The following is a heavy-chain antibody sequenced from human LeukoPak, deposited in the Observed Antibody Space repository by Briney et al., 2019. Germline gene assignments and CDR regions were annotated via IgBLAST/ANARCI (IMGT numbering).Heavy chain of an antibody. CDR3: ARDPAGSGFAFDS. Sequence: PGGSLRLSCAASGFTFSSYAMSWVRQAPGKRLEWVSAISGSGTTYYADSVKGRFTISRDNSEDTLYLQMNSLRVEDTAVYYCARDPAGSGFAFDSWGQGALVTVSS. V-gene: IGHV3-23*01. CDR1: GFTFSSYA. J-gene: IGHJ4*02. D-gene: IGHD1-1*01. CDR2: ISGSGTT.